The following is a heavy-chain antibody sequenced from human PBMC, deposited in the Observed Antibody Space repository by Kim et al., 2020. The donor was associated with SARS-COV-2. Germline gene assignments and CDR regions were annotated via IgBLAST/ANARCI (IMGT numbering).Heavy chain of an antibody. J-gene: IGHJ4*02. V-gene: IGHV3-23*01. CDR2: ISGSGGST. CDR3: AKVGFLEWLSTRSSGPY. CDR1: GFTFSSYA. D-gene: IGHD3-3*01. Sequence: GGSLRLSCAASGFTFSSYAMSWVRQAPGKGLEWVSAISGSGGSTYYADSVKGRFTISRDNSKNTLYLQMNSLRAEDTAVYYCAKVGFLEWLSTRSSGPYWGQGTLVTVSS.